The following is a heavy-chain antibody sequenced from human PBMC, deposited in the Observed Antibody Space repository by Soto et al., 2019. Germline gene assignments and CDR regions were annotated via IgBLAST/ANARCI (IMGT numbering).Heavy chain of an antibody. D-gene: IGHD4-17*01. J-gene: IGHJ6*02. V-gene: IGHV3-33*01. CDR1: GFTFSSYG. CDR3: ARDDYGDSSWGMGMDV. Sequence: GGSLRLSCAASGFTFSSYGMHWVRQAPGKGLEWVAVIWYDGSNKYYADFVKGRFTIYRDKSKNTLYLQMNSLRAEDTAVYYCARDDYGDSSWGMGMDVWGQGTTVTVSS. CDR2: IWYDGSNK.